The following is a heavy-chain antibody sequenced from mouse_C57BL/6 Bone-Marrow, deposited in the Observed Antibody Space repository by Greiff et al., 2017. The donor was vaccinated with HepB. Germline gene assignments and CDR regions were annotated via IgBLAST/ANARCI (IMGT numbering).Heavy chain of an antibody. CDR3: ARDYYYGSSYVRFAY. CDR1: GFTFSDFY. Sequence: EVQGVESGGGLVQSGRSLRLSCATSGFTFSDFYMEWVRQAPGKGLEWIAASRNKANDYTTEYSASVKGRFIVSRDTSQSILYLQMNALRAEDTAIYYCARDYYYGSSYVRFAYWGQGTLVTVSA. J-gene: IGHJ3*01. CDR2: SRNKANDYTT. V-gene: IGHV7-1*01. D-gene: IGHD1-1*01.